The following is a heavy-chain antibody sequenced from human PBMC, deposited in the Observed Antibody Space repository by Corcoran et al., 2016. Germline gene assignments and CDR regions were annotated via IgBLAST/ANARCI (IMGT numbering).Heavy chain of an antibody. V-gene: IGHV6-1*01. CDR3: ARGSGSSGLDY. CDR2: TYYRSKGYN. Sequence: QVQLQQSGPGLVKPAQTLSLTCPISGYSVSSNSGARNWIRRSPSRGLEWLGRTYYRSKGYNDYAVSVKSQITITPDTSKTQFSLQLNSVTPDDTAVYYCARGSGSSGLDYWGQGTLVTVSS. D-gene: IGHD1-26*01. CDR1: GYSVSSNSGA. J-gene: IGHJ4*02.